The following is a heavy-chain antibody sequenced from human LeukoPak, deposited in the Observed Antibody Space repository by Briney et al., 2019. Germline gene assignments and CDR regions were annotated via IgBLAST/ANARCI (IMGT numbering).Heavy chain of an antibody. CDR2: IIPIFGTA. CDR1: GGTFSSYA. Sequence: ASVRVSCKASGGTFSSYAISWVRQAPGQGLEWMGGIIPIFGTANYAQKFQGRVTITTDESTSTAYMELSSLRSEDMAVYYCARGGSGSYEYYFDYWGQGTLVTVSS. D-gene: IGHD1-26*01. V-gene: IGHV1-69*05. J-gene: IGHJ4*02. CDR3: ARGGSGSYEYYFDY.